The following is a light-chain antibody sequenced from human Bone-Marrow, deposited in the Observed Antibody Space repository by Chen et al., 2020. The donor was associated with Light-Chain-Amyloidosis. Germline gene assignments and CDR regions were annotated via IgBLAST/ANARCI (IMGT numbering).Light chain of an antibody. Sequence: SYVLTQPSSVSVAPGQTATIACGGNNIGSTSVHWYQQTPGQAPLLLVYDDSDRPSGIPERLSGSNSGKTATLTISRVEAGDEDDYYCQVWDRSSDRPVFGGGTKLTVL. V-gene: IGLV3-21*02. CDR3: QVWDRSSDRPV. J-gene: IGLJ3*02. CDR1: NIGSTS. CDR2: DDS.